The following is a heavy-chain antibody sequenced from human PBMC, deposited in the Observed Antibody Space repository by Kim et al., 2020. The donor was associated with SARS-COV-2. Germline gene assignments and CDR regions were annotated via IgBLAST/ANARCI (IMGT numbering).Heavy chain of an antibody. CDR3: AIELNGVTADY. CDR2: T. V-gene: IGHV1-24*01. D-gene: IGHD5-18*01. J-gene: IGHJ4*02. Sequence: TIYAQKFQGRVTMTEDTSTDTAYMELSSLRSEDTAVYYCAIELNGVTADYWGQGTLVTVSS.